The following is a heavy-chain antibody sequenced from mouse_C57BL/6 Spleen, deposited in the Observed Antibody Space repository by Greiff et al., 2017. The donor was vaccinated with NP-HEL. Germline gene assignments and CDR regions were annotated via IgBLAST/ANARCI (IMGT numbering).Heavy chain of an antibody. Sequence: EVQLVESGPELVKPGASVKISCKASGYSFTDYNMNWVKQSNGKSLEWIGVINPNYGPTSYNQKFKGKATLTVDQSSSTAYMQLNSLTSEDSAVYYCARCYGSGNWFAYGGQGTLVTVSA. D-gene: IGHD1-1*01. CDR2: INPNYGPT. CDR3: ARCYGSGNWFAY. CDR1: GYSFTDYN. V-gene: IGHV1-39*01. J-gene: IGHJ3*01.